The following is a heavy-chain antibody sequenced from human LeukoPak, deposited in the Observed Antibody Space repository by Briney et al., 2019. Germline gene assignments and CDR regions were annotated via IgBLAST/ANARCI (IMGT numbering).Heavy chain of an antibody. D-gene: IGHD3-16*01. CDR2: ISGDGGST. V-gene: IGHV3-23*01. J-gene: IGHJ4*02. CDR3: AKDRTCRFFDY. Sequence: GGSLRLSCAASGFTFNNYGTNWVRQAPGKGLEWVSAISGDGGSTYYADSVKGRFTISRDNSKNTLYLQMNSLRAGDTAVYYCAKDRTCRFFDYWGQGTLVTVSS. CDR1: GFTFNNYG.